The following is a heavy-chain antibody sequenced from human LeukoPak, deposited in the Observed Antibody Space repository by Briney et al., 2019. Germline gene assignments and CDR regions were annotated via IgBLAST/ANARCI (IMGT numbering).Heavy chain of an antibody. J-gene: IGHJ4*02. CDR2: IYSGDRT. CDR3: ARDSAFLYYFDD. CDR1: AFTVSSNY. D-gene: IGHD3-3*02. V-gene: IGHV3-53*01. Sequence: GGSLRLSCADSAFTVSSNYMSWVRQAPGKGLEWVSIIYSGDRTYYADSVKGRFTISRDNSKNTLYLQMNSLRVEDTAVYYCARDSAFLYYFDDWGQGTLVTVSS.